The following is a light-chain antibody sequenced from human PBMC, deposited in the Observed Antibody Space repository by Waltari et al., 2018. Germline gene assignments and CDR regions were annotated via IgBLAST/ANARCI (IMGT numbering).Light chain of an antibody. CDR3: CSYTTTTTVV. CDR1: SSAVGGYNF. V-gene: IGLV2-14*01. J-gene: IGLJ3*02. Sequence: QSALTQPASVSGSPGQSITISCTGTSSAVGGYNFVSWYQQHPGKAPKLMIYEVTNRPSGVSNRFSGSKSGNTASLTISGLLAEDEDDYYCCSYTTTTTVVFGGGTKLTVL. CDR2: EVT.